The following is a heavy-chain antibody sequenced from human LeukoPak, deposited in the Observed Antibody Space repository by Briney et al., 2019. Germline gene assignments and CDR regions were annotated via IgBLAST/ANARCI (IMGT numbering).Heavy chain of an antibody. J-gene: IGHJ4*02. CDR2: ISGGTT. D-gene: IGHD6-19*01. V-gene: IGHV3-49*04. Sequence: GGSLRLSCATSGFTLSSYWMSWVRQAPGKGLEWIGFISGGTTEYAASVKGRFTISRDDSTSIAYLQMNSLTTEDTAVYYCSRGSGWLSVYWGQGTLVTVSS. CDR1: GFTLSSYW. CDR3: SRGSGWLSVY.